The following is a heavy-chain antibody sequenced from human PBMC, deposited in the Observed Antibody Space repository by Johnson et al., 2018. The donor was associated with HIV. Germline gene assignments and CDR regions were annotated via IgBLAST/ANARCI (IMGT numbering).Heavy chain of an antibody. Sequence: VQLVESGGGLVQPGGSLKLSCVASGFTFSGSAMHWVRQASGKGLEWVGRIKSKTDGGTTDYAAPVKGRFTISRDDSKNTLYLQMNSLKTEDTAVYYCTTETYYYDSSGYYYGHAFEIWGQGTMVTVSS. D-gene: IGHD3-22*01. V-gene: IGHV3-15*01. CDR2: IKSKTDGGTT. CDR1: GFTFSGSA. J-gene: IGHJ3*02. CDR3: TTETYYYDSSGYYYGHAFEI.